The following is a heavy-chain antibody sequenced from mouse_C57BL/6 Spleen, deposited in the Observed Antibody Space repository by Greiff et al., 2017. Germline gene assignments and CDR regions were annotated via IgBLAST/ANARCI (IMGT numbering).Heavy chain of an antibody. CDR3: VREDDYDYFDY. D-gene: IGHD1-1*01. V-gene: IGHV10-3*01. CDR2: LRSKSSNYAT. Sequence: EVQVVESGGGLVQPKGSLKLSCAASGFTFNTYAMHWVRQAPGKGLELVARLRSKSSNYATYYADSVKDRFTISRDDSQSMLYLQMNNLKTEDTAMYYCVREDDYDYFDYWGQGTTLTVSS. CDR1: GFTFNTYA. J-gene: IGHJ2*01.